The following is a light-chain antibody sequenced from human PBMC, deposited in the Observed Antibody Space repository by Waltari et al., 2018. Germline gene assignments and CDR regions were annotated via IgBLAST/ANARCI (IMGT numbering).Light chain of an antibody. CDR1: SSDVGGYNY. V-gene: IGLV2-14*03. J-gene: IGLJ2*01. CDR3: SSYRGSDNSVV. Sequence: QSALTQPASVSGSPGQSITISCTGTSSDVGGYNYVPWYQQHPAKAPKLMIYDVSNRPSGVSYRFSGSKSGNTASLTISGLQAEDEADYYCSSYRGSDNSVVFGGGTKLTVL. CDR2: DVS.